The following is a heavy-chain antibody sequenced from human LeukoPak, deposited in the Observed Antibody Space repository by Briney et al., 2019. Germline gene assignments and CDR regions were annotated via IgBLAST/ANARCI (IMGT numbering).Heavy chain of an antibody. CDR2: ISSSGSTI. Sequence: GGSLRLSCAASGFTVSSNYMSWIRQAPGKGLEWVSYISSSGSTIYYADSVKGRFTISRDNAKNSLYLQMNSLRAEDTAVYYCARAGYSYGINWFDPWGQGTLVTVSS. CDR3: ARAGYSYGINWFDP. V-gene: IGHV3-11*04. J-gene: IGHJ5*02. D-gene: IGHD5-18*01. CDR1: GFTVSSNY.